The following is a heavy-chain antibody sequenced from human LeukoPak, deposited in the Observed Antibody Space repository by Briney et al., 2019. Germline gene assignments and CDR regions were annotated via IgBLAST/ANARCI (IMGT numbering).Heavy chain of an antibody. CDR3: ARDSPNEAILWWSIDY. J-gene: IGHJ4*02. D-gene: IGHD2-21*01. CDR1: GFTFSSYG. CDR2: IRYDGSNK. Sequence: GGSLRLSCAASGFTFSSYGMHWVRQAQGKGLEWVAFIRYDGSNKYYADSVKGRFTISRDNSKNTLYLQMNSLRAEDTAVYYCARDSPNEAILWWSIDYWGQGTLVTVSS. V-gene: IGHV3-30*02.